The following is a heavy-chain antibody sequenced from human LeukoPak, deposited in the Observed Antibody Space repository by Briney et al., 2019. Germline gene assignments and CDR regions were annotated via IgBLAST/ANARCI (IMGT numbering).Heavy chain of an antibody. CDR1: GFTFTAYA. J-gene: IGHJ4*02. Sequence: GGSLRLSCASSGFTFTAYAMSWFRQTPGKGLDWVGNIHQDGSVTNYVDAVKGRFTISRDNARNSVFLQLNSLRAEDTALYYCARGRGWVDHWGQGTLVTVSS. CDR3: ARGRGWVDH. V-gene: IGHV3-7*01. D-gene: IGHD3-16*01. CDR2: IHQDGSVT.